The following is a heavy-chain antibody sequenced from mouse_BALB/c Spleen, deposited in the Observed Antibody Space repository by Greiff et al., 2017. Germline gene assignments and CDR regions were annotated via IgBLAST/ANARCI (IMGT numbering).Heavy chain of an antibody. V-gene: IGHV5-6-3*01. D-gene: IGHD2-4*01. CDR1: GFTFSSYG. Sequence: EVQGVESGGGLVQPGGSLKLSCAASGFTFSSYGMSWVRQTPDKRLVLVATINSNGGSTYYPDSVKGRFTISRDNAKNTLYLQMSSLKSEDTAMYYCARDYDYDVCAMDYWGQGTSVTVSS. J-gene: IGHJ4*01. CDR3: ARDYDYDVCAMDY. CDR2: INSNGGST.